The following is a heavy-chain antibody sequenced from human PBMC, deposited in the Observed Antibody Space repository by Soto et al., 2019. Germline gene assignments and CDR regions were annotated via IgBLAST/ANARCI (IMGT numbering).Heavy chain of an antibody. J-gene: IGHJ6*02. CDR2: INPSGGSR. CDR1: GYTFTSYY. V-gene: IGHV1-46*01. Sequence: QVQLVQSGAEVKKPGASVKVSCKASGYTFTSYYMHWVRQAPGQGLEWMGIINPSGGSRSYAQQFQGRVTMTRDPSTSTLYMELSSLRSEDTAVYYCARDRRGITFGGVTRYGMDVWAQGTTVTVSS. D-gene: IGHD3-16*01. CDR3: ARDRRGITFGGVTRYGMDV.